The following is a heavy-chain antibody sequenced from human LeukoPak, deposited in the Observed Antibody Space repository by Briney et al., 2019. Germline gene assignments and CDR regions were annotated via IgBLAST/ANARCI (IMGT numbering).Heavy chain of an antibody. V-gene: IGHV1-58*01. Sequence: GTSVKVSCKASGFTFTSSAVQWMRQARGQRLEWIGWIVVGSGNTNYAQKFQERVTITRDMSTSTAYMELSSLRSEDTAVYYCAADPYDYGDYVLGYWGQGTLVTVSS. CDR3: AADPYDYGDYVLGY. J-gene: IGHJ4*02. D-gene: IGHD4-17*01. CDR1: GFTFTSSA. CDR2: IVVGSGNT.